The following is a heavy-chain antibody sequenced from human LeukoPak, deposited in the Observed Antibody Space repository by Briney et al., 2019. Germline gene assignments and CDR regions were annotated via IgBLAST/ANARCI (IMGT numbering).Heavy chain of an antibody. J-gene: IGHJ4*02. Sequence: PSETLSLTCTVSGGSISSSSYYWGWIRQPPGKGLEWIGSIYYSGSTYYNPSLKSRVTISVDTSKNQFSLKLSSVTAADTAVYYCARHGTDWLKSPTEFDYWGQGTLVTVSS. CDR1: GGSISSSSYY. CDR3: ARHGTDWLKSPTEFDY. D-gene: IGHD3/OR15-3a*01. CDR2: IYYSGST. V-gene: IGHV4-39*01.